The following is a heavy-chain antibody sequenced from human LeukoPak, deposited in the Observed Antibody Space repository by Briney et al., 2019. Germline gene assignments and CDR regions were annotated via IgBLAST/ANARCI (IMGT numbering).Heavy chain of an antibody. Sequence: ASVKVSRKASGYRFSNFGISWVRQAPGQGLDWMGWISGYDGSRAYAQKFRDRVLLSTDSSANTAYLILTSLTSDDSAIYYCARDTWDRDTSAHFNLWGRGTLVTVSS. D-gene: IGHD1-26*01. CDR1: GYRFSNFG. V-gene: IGHV1-18*01. J-gene: IGHJ2*01. CDR2: ISGYDGSR. CDR3: ARDTWDRDTSAHFNL.